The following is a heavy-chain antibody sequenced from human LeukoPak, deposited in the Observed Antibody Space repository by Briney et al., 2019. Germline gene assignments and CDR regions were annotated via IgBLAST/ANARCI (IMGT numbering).Heavy chain of an antibody. D-gene: IGHD1-26*01. V-gene: IGHV3-9*01. Sequence: GRSLRLSCAASGFTFDDYAMHWVRQAPGKGLEWVSGISWNSGSIGYADSVKGRFTISRDNAKNSLYLQMNSLRAEDTALYYCAKDIHSALVGAPRQGFDPWGQGTLVTVSS. CDR1: GFTFDDYA. J-gene: IGHJ5*02. CDR2: ISWNSGSI. CDR3: AKDIHSALVGAPRQGFDP.